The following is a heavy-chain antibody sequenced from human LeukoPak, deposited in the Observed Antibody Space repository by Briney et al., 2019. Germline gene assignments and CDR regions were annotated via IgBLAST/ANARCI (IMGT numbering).Heavy chain of an antibody. V-gene: IGHV3-23*01. CDR1: GFTFSSYA. Sequence: GGSLRLSCAASGFTFSSYAMSWVRQAPGKGLEWVSAISGSGGGTYYADSVKGRFTISRDNSKNTLYLQMNSLRAEDTAVYYCATRGTYYYDNSGYWGFDYWGQGTLVTVSS. D-gene: IGHD3-22*01. J-gene: IGHJ4*02. CDR3: ATRGTYYYDNSGYWGFDY. CDR2: ISGSGGGT.